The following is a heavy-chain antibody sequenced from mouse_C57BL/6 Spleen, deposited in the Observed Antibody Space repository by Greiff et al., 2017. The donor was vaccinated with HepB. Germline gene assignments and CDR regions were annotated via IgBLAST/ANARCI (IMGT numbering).Heavy chain of an antibody. V-gene: IGHV5-17*01. CDR1: GFTFSDYG. CDR3: ARQGSYGSSYVAWFAY. J-gene: IGHJ3*01. D-gene: IGHD1-1*01. CDR2: ISSGSSTI. Sequence: EVQLKESGGGLVKPGGSLKLSCAASGFTFSDYGMHWVRQAPEKGLEWVAYISSGSSTIYYADTVKGRFTISRDNAKNTLFLQMTSLRSEETAMYYCARQGSYGSSYVAWFAYWGQGTLVTVSA.